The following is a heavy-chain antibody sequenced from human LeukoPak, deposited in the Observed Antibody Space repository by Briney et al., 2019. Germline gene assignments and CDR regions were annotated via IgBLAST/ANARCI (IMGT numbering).Heavy chain of an antibody. V-gene: IGHV3-30*04. CDR2: ISYDGSNK. CDR3: ARDPGGSYVY. D-gene: IGHD1-26*01. Sequence: GGSLRLSCAASGFTFSSYAMHWVRQAPGKGLEWVAVISYDGSNKYYADSVKGRFTISRDNSKNTLYLQMNSLRAEDTAVYYCARDPGGSYVYWGQGTLVTVSS. J-gene: IGHJ4*02. CDR1: GFTFSSYA.